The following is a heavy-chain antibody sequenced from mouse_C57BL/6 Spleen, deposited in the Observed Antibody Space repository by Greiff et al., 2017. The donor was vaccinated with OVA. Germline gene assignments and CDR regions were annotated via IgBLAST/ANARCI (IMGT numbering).Heavy chain of an antibody. CDR1: GFTFSSYA. CDR3: TREDGSLRFYYAMDY. J-gene: IGHJ4*01. D-gene: IGHD1-2*01. Sequence: EVMLVESGEGLVKPGGSLKLSCAASGFTFSSYAMSWVRQTPEKRLEWVAYISSGGDYIYYADTVKGRFTISRDNARNTLYLQMSSLKSEDTAMYYCTREDGSLRFYYAMDYWGQGTSVTVSS. CDR2: ISSGGDYI. V-gene: IGHV5-9-1*02.